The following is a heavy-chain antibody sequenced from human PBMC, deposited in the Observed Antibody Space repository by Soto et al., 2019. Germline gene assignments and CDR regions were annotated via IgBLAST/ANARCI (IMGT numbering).Heavy chain of an antibody. V-gene: IGHV1-69*13. CDR1: GGSFGNSA. D-gene: IGHD3-3*01. CDR3: ATGVVWIGYFTVDS. CDR2: FIPVYRTL. Sequence: AVKVSCKASGGSFGNSAINWVRQTPGQGLEWLGGFIPVYRTLNYAQKFQGRVTITADESTGTAYMTLSSLASDDTAVYYCATGVVWIGYFTVDSWGQGTRVTVSA. J-gene: IGHJ4*02.